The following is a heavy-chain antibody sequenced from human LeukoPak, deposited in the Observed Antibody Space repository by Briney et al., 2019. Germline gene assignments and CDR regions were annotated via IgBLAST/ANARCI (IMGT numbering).Heavy chain of an antibody. D-gene: IGHD3-10*01. CDR1: GFTFSSYA. J-gene: IGHJ3*02. CDR3: ARDYYGSGPSAFDI. CDR2: ISGSGGST. V-gene: IGHV3-23*01. Sequence: GGSLGLSCAASGFTFSSYAMSWVRQAPGKGLEWVSAISGSGGSTYYADSVKGRFTLSRDNTKKSLYLQLNSLRAEDTAVYYCARDYYGSGPSAFDIWGQGTTVTVSS.